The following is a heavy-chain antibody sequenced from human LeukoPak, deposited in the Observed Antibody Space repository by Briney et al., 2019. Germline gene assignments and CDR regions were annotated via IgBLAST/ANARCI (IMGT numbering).Heavy chain of an antibody. D-gene: IGHD1-26*01. J-gene: IGHJ3*02. CDR3: ARPRGEPLHDAFDI. V-gene: IGHV4-39*01. CDR2: IYYSGST. Sequence: SETLSLTCTVSGGSISSSSYYWGWIRQPPGKGLEWIGSIYYSGSTYYNPSLKSRVTISVDTSKNQFSLKLSSVTAADTAVYYCARPRGEPLHDAFDIWGQGTMVIVSS. CDR1: GGSISSSSYY.